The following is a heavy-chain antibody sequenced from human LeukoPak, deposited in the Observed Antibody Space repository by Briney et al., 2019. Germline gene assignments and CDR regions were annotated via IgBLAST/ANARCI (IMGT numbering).Heavy chain of an antibody. CDR2: IWYDGSNK. CDR1: GFTFSSYG. J-gene: IGHJ3*02. Sequence: PGGSLRLSCAASGFTFSSYGMHWVRQAPGKGLEWVAVIWYDGSNKYYADSVKGRFTISRDNSKNTLYLQMNSLRAGDTAVYYCARGFYDDSGYYGLDAFDIWGQGTMVTVSS. D-gene: IGHD3-22*01. CDR3: ARGFYDDSGYYGLDAFDI. V-gene: IGHV3-33*01.